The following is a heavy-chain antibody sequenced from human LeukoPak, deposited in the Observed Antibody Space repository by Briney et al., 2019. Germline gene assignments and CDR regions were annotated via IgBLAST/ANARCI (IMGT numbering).Heavy chain of an antibody. Sequence: GGSLRLSCAASGFTFSSYSMNWVRQAPGKGLEWVSYITSSSSTIYYADSVKGRFTISRDNAKNSLYLQMNSLRAEDTAVYYCARAGDYYDYWGQGTLVTVSS. CDR1: GFTFSSYS. CDR3: ARAGDYYDY. CDR2: ITSSSSTI. D-gene: IGHD4-17*01. J-gene: IGHJ4*02. V-gene: IGHV3-48*01.